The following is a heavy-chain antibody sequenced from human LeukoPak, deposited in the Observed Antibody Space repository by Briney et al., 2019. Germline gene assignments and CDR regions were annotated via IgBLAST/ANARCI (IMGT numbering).Heavy chain of an antibody. D-gene: IGHD6-13*01. CDR2: IYYSGST. Sequence: SETLSLTCTVSGGSIISYYWSWIRQPPGKGLEWIGYIYYSGSTNYNPSLKSRVTISVDTSKNQFSLKLSSVTAADTAVYYCAPTRGAAGYYYYYMDVWAKGTTATVSS. J-gene: IGHJ6*03. CDR1: GGSIISYY. CDR3: APTRGAAGYYYYYMDV. V-gene: IGHV4-59*08.